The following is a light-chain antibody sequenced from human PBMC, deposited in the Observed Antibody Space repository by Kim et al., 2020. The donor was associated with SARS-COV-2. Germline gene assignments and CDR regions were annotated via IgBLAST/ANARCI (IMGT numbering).Light chain of an antibody. V-gene: IGLV1-47*01. CDR2: RNN. Sequence: ELTQPPSASATPGQRVTISCSGSTSNIGSNYVYWYQQFPGTAPKLLIYRNNQRPSWVPDLFSGSKSGASASLAISGLRSEDEADYYCAAWDDSLNNLVFGGGTQLTVL. CDR1: TSNIGSNY. CDR3: AAWDDSLNNLV. J-gene: IGLJ3*02.